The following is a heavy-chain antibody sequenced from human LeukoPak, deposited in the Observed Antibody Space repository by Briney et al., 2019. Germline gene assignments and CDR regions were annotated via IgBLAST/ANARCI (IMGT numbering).Heavy chain of an antibody. CDR1: GFTFNIYS. Sequence: PGGSLRLSCAASGFTFNIYSMNWVRQAPGKGLEWVSSIDSSSTYIYYADSVKGRFTISRDNAKNSLYLQMNSLRDEDTAVYYCAREYSSSSGSVSDYWGQGTLVTVSS. CDR3: AREYSSSSGSVSDY. CDR2: IDSSSTYI. D-gene: IGHD6-6*01. V-gene: IGHV3-21*01. J-gene: IGHJ4*02.